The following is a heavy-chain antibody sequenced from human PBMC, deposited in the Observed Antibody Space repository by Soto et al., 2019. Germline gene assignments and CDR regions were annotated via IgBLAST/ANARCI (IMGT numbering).Heavy chain of an antibody. CDR1: GDSISSNNW. CDR3: ARLAYSSAWPDY. D-gene: IGHD6-25*01. V-gene: IGHV4-4*02. J-gene: IGHJ4*02. CDR2: ISHSGST. Sequence: SETLSLTCAVSGDSISSNNWWSWVRQPPGKGLEWIGEISHSGSTNYNPSLKSRVTISVDRSKMQFSLELKSVTAADTAMYYCARLAYSSAWPDYWGQGTLVTVSS.